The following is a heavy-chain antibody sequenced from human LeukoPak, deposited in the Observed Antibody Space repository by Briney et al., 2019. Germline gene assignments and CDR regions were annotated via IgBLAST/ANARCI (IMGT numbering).Heavy chain of an antibody. D-gene: IGHD6-6*01. J-gene: IGHJ4*02. CDR3: ASLYSSSSPLNDY. CDR2: IIPVLGIA. Sequence: SVKVSCKASGGTFSSYAISWVRQAPGQGLEWMGRIIPVLGIANYAQKFQGRVTITADKSTSTAYMELSSLRSEDTAVYYCASLYSSSSPLNDYWGQGTLVTVSS. V-gene: IGHV1-69*04. CDR1: GGTFSSYA.